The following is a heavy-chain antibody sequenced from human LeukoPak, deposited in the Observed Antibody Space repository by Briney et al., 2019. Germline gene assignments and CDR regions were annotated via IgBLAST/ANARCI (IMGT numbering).Heavy chain of an antibody. CDR2: IYTSGST. CDR1: GGSVSSSSYY. Sequence: SETLSLTCSVSGGSVSSSSYYWSWIRQPAGKGLEWIGRIYTSGSTNYNPSLKSRVTMSVDTSKNQFSLKLSSVTAADTAVYYCAKVTHYYDSSGYDYWGQGTLVTVSS. D-gene: IGHD3-22*01. J-gene: IGHJ4*02. V-gene: IGHV4-61*02. CDR3: AKVTHYYDSSGYDY.